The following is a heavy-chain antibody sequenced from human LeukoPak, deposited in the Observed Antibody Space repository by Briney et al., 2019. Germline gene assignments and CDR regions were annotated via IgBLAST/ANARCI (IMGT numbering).Heavy chain of an antibody. Sequence: PSETLSLTCTVSGGSISSSSYYWGWIRQPPGKGLEWVSAISGSGGSTYYADSVKGRFTISRDNSKNTLYLQMNSLRAEDTAVYYCAKDRKGTVAGTFDYWGQGTLVTVSS. CDR2: ISGSGGST. CDR1: GGSISSSSYY. J-gene: IGHJ4*02. D-gene: IGHD6-19*01. CDR3: AKDRKGTVAGTFDY. V-gene: IGHV3-23*01.